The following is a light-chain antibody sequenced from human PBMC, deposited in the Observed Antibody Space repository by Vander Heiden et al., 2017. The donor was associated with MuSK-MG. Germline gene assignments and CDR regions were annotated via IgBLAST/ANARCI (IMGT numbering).Light chain of an antibody. CDR2: GAH. CDR1: QTIVNS. V-gene: IGKV1-NL1*01. J-gene: IGKJ2*01. Sequence: DIQMTQSPSSLSASVGDRVTITCRASQTIVNSLAWYQQKPGKAPKLLVYGAHRLESGVPSRFSGSGSGTDYTLTISSLQPEDFATFYCQQYDSNPYTFGQGTKLEIK. CDR3: QQYDSNPYT.